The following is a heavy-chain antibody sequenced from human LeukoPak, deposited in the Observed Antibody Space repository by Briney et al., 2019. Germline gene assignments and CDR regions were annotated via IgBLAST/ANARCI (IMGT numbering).Heavy chain of an antibody. CDR3: ASLPGFNKAFDI. CDR2: IYYSGNT. J-gene: IGHJ3*02. V-gene: IGHV4-59*01. D-gene: IGHD2-2*01. CDR1: GGSISSYY. Sequence: SETLSLTCTVSGGSISSYYWSWIRQPPGKGLEWIGYIYYSGNTNYNPSLKSRVTISVDTSKNQFSLKLSSVTAADTAVYYCASLPGFNKAFDIWGQGTMVTVSS.